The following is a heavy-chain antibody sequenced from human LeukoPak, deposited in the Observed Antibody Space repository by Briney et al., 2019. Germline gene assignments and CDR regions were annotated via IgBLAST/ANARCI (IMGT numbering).Heavy chain of an antibody. Sequence: ASVKVSCKASGHTFTCYYMHWVRQAPGQGQEWMGWIKPNSGGTNHAQKLQGRVSITRHTSISTAYLALSRLSSDDTAASYCARHGSHCSASSCYGTFDYWRQGTVV. CDR1: GHTFTCYY. CDR2: IKPNSGGT. D-gene: IGHD2-15*01. CDR3: ARHGSHCSASSCYGTFDY. V-gene: IGHV1-2*02. J-gene: IGHJ4*02.